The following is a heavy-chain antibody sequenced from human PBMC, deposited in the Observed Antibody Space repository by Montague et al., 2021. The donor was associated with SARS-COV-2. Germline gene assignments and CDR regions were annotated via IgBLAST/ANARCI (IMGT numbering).Heavy chain of an antibody. CDR1: GFSFIHFN. J-gene: IGHJ6*02. CDR2: VSVCGRYL. CDR3: ARDKANLPGGLDV. V-gene: IGHV3-21*01. Sequence: SLRLSCAGSGFSFIHFNVNWLRPAPRKGLEWVPCVSVCGRYLYYADSVWGRFTISRDNAKNSLFLEMSSLRADDTAVYYCARDKANLPGGLDVWGQGTTVTVS. D-gene: IGHD4/OR15-4a*01.